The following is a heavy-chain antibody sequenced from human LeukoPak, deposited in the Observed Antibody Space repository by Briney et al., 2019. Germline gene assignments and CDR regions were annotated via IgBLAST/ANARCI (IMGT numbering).Heavy chain of an antibody. CDR1: GFTFSSYG. CDR3: ARDLGHTSGLDY. CDR2: IWYDGSNK. D-gene: IGHD3-10*01. Sequence: GGSLRLSCAASGFTFSSYGTHWVRQAPGKGLEWVAVIWYDGSNKYYADSVKGRFTISRDNSKNTLYLQMNSLRAEDTAVYYCARDLGHTSGLDYWGQGTLVTVSS. V-gene: IGHV3-33*01. J-gene: IGHJ4*02.